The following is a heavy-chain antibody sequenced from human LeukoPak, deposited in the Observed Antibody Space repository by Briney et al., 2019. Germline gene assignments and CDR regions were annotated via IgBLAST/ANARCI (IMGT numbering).Heavy chain of an antibody. Sequence: ASVKVSCKASGYTFTGYYMHWVRQAPGQGLEWMGWINPNSGGTNYAQKFQGRVTMTRDTSISTAYMELSRLRSDDTAVYYCARVRYDFWSGYYPYYYYYYMDVWGKGTTVTVSS. CDR1: GYTFTGYY. J-gene: IGHJ6*03. D-gene: IGHD3-3*01. CDR2: INPNSGGT. CDR3: ARVRYDFWSGYYPYYYYYYMDV. V-gene: IGHV1-2*02.